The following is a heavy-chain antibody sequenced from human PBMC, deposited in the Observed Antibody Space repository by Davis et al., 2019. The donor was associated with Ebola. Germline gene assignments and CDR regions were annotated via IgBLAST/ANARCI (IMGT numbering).Heavy chain of an antibody. D-gene: IGHD6-13*01. CDR1: GDSVSSNTAA. CDR3: ARGSHGSSWY. Sequence: SETLSLTCAISGDSVSSNTAAWHWTRQSPSRGLEWLGRTYYRSKWYSDYAVSVKSRVAINPDTTKNQFSLQLNSLTPEDTAVYYCARGSHGSSWYWGQGTLVTVSS. CDR2: TYYRSKWYS. J-gene: IGHJ4*02. V-gene: IGHV6-1*01.